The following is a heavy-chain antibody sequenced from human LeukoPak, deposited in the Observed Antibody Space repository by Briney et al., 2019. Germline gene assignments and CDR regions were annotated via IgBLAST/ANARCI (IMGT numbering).Heavy chain of an antibody. J-gene: IGHJ4*02. D-gene: IGHD2/OR15-2a*01. CDR3: ARNYSCFYGPDF. CDR2: IYYSGDT. V-gene: IGHV4-59*08. Sequence: PSETLSLTCTVSGDSISTYYWGWIRQPPGKGLEWMGYIYYSGDTNYNPSLKSRLNISVDTSKNQFSLNLTSVTAADTAVYYCARNYSCFYGPDFWGQGTLVTVSS. CDR1: GDSISTYY.